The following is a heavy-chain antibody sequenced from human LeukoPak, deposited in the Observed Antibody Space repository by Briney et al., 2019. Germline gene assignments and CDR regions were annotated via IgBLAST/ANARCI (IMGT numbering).Heavy chain of an antibody. CDR2: INTNTGNP. V-gene: IGHV7-4-1*02. Sequence: ASVKVSCKASGYTFTSYAMNWVRQAPGQGPEWMGWINTNTGNPTYAQGFTGRFVFSLDTSVSTAYLQISSLKAEDTAVYYCARSPNYDFWSGYNCYYYYGMDVWGQGTTVTVSS. CDR1: GYTFTSYA. CDR3: ARSPNYDFWSGYNCYYYYGMDV. J-gene: IGHJ6*02. D-gene: IGHD3-3*01.